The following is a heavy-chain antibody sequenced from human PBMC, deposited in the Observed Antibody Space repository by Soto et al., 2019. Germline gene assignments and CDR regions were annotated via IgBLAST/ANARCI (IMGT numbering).Heavy chain of an antibody. CDR1: GFTFSGSA. J-gene: IGHJ2*01. V-gene: IGHV3-73*01. CDR2: IRSKANNYAT. CDR3: ARDANWSYDL. Sequence: GGSLRLSCAASGFTFSGSAMHWVRQASGKGLEWVGRIRSKANNYATAYAASVTGRFTISRDDSKNTLYLQMNSLRAEDTAVYYCARDANWSYDLWGRGTLVTVSS.